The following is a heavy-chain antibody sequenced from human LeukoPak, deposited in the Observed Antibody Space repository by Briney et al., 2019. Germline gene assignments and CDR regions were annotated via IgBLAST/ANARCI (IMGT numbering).Heavy chain of an antibody. CDR1: GFTFDDYA. CDR2: ISWNSGSI. V-gene: IGHV3-9*01. D-gene: IGHD6-19*01. Sequence: GGSLRLSCSASGFTFDDYAMHWVRQAPGKGLEWVSGISWNSGSIGYADSVKGRFTISRDNSKDTLFLQMNSLRAEDTAVYFCASAHISGWYYFDNWGQGTLVTVSS. J-gene: IGHJ4*02. CDR3: ASAHISGWYYFDN.